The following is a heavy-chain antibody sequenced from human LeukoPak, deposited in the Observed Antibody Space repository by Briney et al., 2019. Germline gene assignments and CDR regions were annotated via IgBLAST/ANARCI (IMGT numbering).Heavy chain of an antibody. V-gene: IGHV4-34*01. Sequence: SETLPLTCTVYGGSFSGYYWSWIRQPPGKGLEWIGEINHSGSTNYNPSLKSRVTISVDTSKNQFSLKLTSVTAADTAVYYCARGKVVAGTPGQNSWDHWGQGTLVTVSS. J-gene: IGHJ4*02. CDR1: GGSFSGYY. CDR2: INHSGST. CDR3: ARGKVVAGTPGQNSWDH. D-gene: IGHD6-19*01.